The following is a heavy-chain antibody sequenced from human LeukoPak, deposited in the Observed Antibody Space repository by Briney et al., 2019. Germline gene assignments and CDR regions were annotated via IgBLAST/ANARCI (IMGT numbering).Heavy chain of an antibody. J-gene: IGHJ6*02. Sequence: GGSLRLSCAASGFTLSSYAMHWVRQAPGKGLEWVAVISYDGSNKYYADSVKGRFTISRDNSKNTLYLQMNSLRAEDTAVYYCARALLWFVPVDVWGQGTTVTVSS. D-gene: IGHD3-10*01. CDR1: GFTLSSYA. CDR2: ISYDGSNK. V-gene: IGHV3-30-3*01. CDR3: ARALLWFVPVDV.